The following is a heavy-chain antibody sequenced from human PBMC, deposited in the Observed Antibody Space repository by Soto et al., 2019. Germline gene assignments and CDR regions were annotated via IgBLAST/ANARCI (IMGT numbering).Heavy chain of an antibody. CDR2: IYYSGST. CDR3: ARQIWEFYYYYGMDV. V-gene: IGHV4-39*01. J-gene: IGHJ6*02. D-gene: IGHD1-26*01. Sequence: SETLSLTCTVSGGSISSSSYYWGWIRQPPGKGLEWIGSIYYSGSTYYNPSLKSRVTISVDTSKNQFSLKLSSVTAADTAVYYCARQIWEFYYYYGMDVWGQGTTVTVSS. CDR1: GGSISSSSYY.